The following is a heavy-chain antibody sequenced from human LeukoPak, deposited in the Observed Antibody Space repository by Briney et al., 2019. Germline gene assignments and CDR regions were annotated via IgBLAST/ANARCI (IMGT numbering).Heavy chain of an antibody. CDR3: ARTDHDYGDAGFDY. J-gene: IGHJ4*02. D-gene: IGHD4-17*01. V-gene: IGHV4-34*01. CDR2: INHSGST. CDR1: GGSFSGYY. Sequence: SETLSLTCAVYGGSFSGYYWSWLRQPPGKGLEWIGEINHSGSTNYNPSLKSRVTISVDTSKNQFSLKPSSVTAADTAVYYCARTDHDYGDAGFDYWGQGTLVTVSS.